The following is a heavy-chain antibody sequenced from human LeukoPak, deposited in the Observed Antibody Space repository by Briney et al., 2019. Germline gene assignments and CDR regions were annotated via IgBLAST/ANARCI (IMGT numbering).Heavy chain of an antibody. CDR3: ARGPAHYYGSGSYYRSPQKRPRILDY. J-gene: IGHJ4*02. V-gene: IGHV4-34*01. Sequence: SETLSLTCAVYGGSLRGYYWSWIRQPPGKGLEWIGEINHSVSTNYNPSLKSRVTISVDTSKNQFSLKLSSVTAADTAVYYCARGPAHYYGSGSYYRSPQKRPRILDYWGQGTLVTVSS. CDR1: GGSLRGYY. D-gene: IGHD3-10*01. CDR2: INHSVST.